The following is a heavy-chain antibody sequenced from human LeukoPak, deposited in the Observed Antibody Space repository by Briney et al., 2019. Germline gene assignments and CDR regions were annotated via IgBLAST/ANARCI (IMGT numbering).Heavy chain of an antibody. V-gene: IGHV1-2*02. CDR3: ARDLGAPTGAPWYCFDN. CDR2: INPNTGGT. Sequence: ASVKVSCTASGYTFTDYYFHLVRHVPGQGLECMGWINPNTGGTNYPQKFQGRVTMTTDTAISTAYMELTSLRSDVTAVYYCARDLGAPTGAPWYCFDNWGQGTLVTFPS. CDR1: GYTFTDYY. D-gene: IGHD2-15*01. J-gene: IGHJ4*01.